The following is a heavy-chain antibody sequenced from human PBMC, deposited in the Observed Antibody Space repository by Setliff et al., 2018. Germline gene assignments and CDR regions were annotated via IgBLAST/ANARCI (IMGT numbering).Heavy chain of an antibody. Sequence: ASVKVSCKVSGYTLTELSMHWVRQAPGKGLEWMGGFDPEDGETIYAQKFQGRVTMTEDTSTDTAYMELSSLRSEDTAVYYCATGGAYGSGSSYDYWGQGTLVTVSS. V-gene: IGHV1-24*01. CDR3: ATGGAYGSGSSYDY. CDR1: GYTLTELS. J-gene: IGHJ4*02. CDR2: FDPEDGET. D-gene: IGHD3-10*01.